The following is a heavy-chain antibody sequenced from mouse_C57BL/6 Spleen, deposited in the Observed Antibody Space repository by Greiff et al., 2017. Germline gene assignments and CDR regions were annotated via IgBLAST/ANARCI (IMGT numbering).Heavy chain of an antibody. CDR2: ISSGGSYT. Sequence: ESGGDLVKPGGSLKLSCAASGFTFSSYGMSWVRQTPDKRLEWVATISSGGSYTYYPDSVKGRFPISRDNAKNTLYLQMSSLKSEDTAMYYCARRDYGYDGFAMDDWGQGTSVTVSS. D-gene: IGHD2-2*01. CDR1: GFTFSSYG. J-gene: IGHJ4*01. CDR3: ARRDYGYDGFAMDD. V-gene: IGHV5-6*02.